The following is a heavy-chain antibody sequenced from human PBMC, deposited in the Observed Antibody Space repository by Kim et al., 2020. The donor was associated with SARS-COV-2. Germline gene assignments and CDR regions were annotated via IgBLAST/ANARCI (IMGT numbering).Heavy chain of an antibody. CDR3: ARSFPYSSSWKTNYFDY. CDR2: ISSSSSYI. J-gene: IGHJ4*02. V-gene: IGHV3-21*01. CDR1: GFTFSSYS. D-gene: IGHD6-13*01. Sequence: GGSLRLSCAASGFTFSSYSMNWVRQAPGKGLEWVSSISSSSSYIYYADSVKGRFTISRDNAKNSLYLQMNSLRAEDTAVYYCARSFPYSSSWKTNYFDYWGQGTLVTVSS.